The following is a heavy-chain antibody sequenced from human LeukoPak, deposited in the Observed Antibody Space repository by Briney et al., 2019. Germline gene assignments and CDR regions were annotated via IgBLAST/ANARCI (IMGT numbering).Heavy chain of an antibody. J-gene: IGHJ4*02. CDR1: GFTFSSYS. V-gene: IGHV3-23*01. CDR2: ISGSGGST. Sequence: GGSLRLSCAASGFTFSSYSMNWVRQAPGKGLEWVSAISGSGGSTYYADSVKGRFTISRDNSKNTLYLQMNSLRAEDTAVYYCAKDPVGAQLWFYYFDYWGQGTLVTVSS. CDR3: AKDPVGAQLWFYYFDY. D-gene: IGHD5-18*01.